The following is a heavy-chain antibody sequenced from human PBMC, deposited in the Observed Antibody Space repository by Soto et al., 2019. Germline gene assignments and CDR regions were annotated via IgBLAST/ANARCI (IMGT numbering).Heavy chain of an antibody. Sequence: QITLNESGPTVVKPAETLTLTCTFSGFSLTTRGVGVGWIRQSPGKAPKLLALIYWDDDKRYSASLKSRLTITKDTSKNQVVLTMASVDPADTATYYCAHRILRTVFGLVTTTAIYFDFWGQGTPVVVSS. CDR2: IYWDDDK. CDR1: GFSLTTRGVG. CDR3: AHRILRTVFGLVTTTAIYFDF. D-gene: IGHD3-3*01. J-gene: IGHJ4*02. V-gene: IGHV2-5*02.